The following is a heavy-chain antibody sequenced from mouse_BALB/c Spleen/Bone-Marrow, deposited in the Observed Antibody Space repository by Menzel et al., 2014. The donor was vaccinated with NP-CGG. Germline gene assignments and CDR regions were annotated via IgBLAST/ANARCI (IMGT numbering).Heavy chain of an antibody. D-gene: IGHD1-1*01. Sequence: EVKLVESGAELVKPGASVKLSCTASGSNIKDTYMHWVKQRPEQGLEWIGRIDPANGNTKYDPKFQGKATITADTSSNTAYLQLSSLTSEDTAVYYCASYYYGRAWFAYWGQGTLVTVSA. CDR1: GSNIKDTY. V-gene: IGHV14-3*02. CDR3: ASYYYGRAWFAY. J-gene: IGHJ3*01. CDR2: IDPANGNT.